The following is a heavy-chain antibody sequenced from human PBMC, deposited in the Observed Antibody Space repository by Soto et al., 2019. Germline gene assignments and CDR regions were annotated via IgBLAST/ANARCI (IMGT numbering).Heavy chain of an antibody. CDR2: ISAGGSST. J-gene: IGHJ4*02. CDR1: GCTFSSLG. CDR3: AKEGALGLYYFDY. D-gene: IGHD3-10*01. Sequence: PGRSLRLSXAAAGCTFSSLGMSWVRQAPGKGLEWVSTISAGGSSTYYADSVKGRFTISRDNPKNTLYLQMNSLRPEDTAVYYCAKEGALGLYYFDYWGQGPLVTVSS. V-gene: IGHV3-23*01.